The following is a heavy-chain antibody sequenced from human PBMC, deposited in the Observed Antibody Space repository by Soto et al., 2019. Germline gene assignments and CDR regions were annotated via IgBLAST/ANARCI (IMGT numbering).Heavy chain of an antibody. CDR2: IYWDVYK. CDR1: GFSLDTDEVC. V-gene: IGHV2-5*02. CDR3: AHRPKPDYDRGWCDYCDV. D-gene: IGHD6-19*01. Sequence: SGLNLVCHTQTLALSCNFSGFSLDTDEVCVSWIRQVPGNALALLVIIYWDVYKSYNPSIRSRLDITKDTSKTQVVLTMTNVGAAATATYYCAHRPKPDYDRGWCDYCDVGGQGIPV. J-gene: IGHJ4*02.